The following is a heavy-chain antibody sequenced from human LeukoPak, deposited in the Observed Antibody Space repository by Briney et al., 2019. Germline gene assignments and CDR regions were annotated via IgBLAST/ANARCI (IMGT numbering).Heavy chain of an antibody. CDR3: ARHEKLGQFDY. CDR1: GGSISSYY. J-gene: IGHJ4*02. Sequence: PSETLSLTCTVSGGSISSYYWSWIRQPPGKGLEWIGDIYYSGSTNYNPSLKSRVTISVDTSKNQFSLRLSSVTAADTAVYYCARHEKLGQFDYWGQGTLVTVSS. CDR2: IYYSGST. D-gene: IGHD3-10*01. V-gene: IGHV4-59*08.